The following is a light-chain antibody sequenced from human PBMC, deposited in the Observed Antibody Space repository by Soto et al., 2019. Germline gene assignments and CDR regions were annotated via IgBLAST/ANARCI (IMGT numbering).Light chain of an antibody. V-gene: IGKV1-5*01. CDR1: QSISSW. J-gene: IGKJ4*01. CDR3: QQYTRYSLT. CDR2: DAS. Sequence: DIQMTLSPSTLSASVGDRVTITCRASQSISSWLAWYQQKPGKAPKLLIYDASSLESGVPSRFSGSGSDTEFTLTINNLQPDDFATYHCQQYTRYSLTFGRGTKVEIK.